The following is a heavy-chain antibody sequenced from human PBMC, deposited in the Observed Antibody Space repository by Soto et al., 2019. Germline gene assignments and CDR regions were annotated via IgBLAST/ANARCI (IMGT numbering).Heavy chain of an antibody. D-gene: IGHD2-8*01. CDR1: GYTFTSYG. J-gene: IGHJ6*02. CDR3: ARDSLMFLCTNGVCYTRPNYYYYGMDV. V-gene: IGHV1-18*04. Sequence: ASVKVSCKASGYTFTSYGISWVRQAPGQGLEWMGWISAYNGNTNYAQKLQGRVTMTTDTSTSTAYMELRSLRSDDTAVYYCARDSLMFLCTNGVCYTRPNYYYYGMDVWRQRTTVTVSS. CDR2: ISAYNGNT.